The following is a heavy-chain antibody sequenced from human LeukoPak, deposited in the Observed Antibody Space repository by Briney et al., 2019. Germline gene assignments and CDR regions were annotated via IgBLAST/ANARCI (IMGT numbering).Heavy chain of an antibody. Sequence: GGSLRLSCAASGFTFSSYGMHWVRQAPGKGLEWVAVISYDGSNKYYADSVKGRFTISRDNSKNTLYLQMNSLRAEDTAVYYCAKDGAPGYSSSWYVGNWFDPWGQGTLVTVSS. D-gene: IGHD6-13*01. CDR1: GFTFSSYG. CDR2: ISYDGSNK. J-gene: IGHJ5*02. V-gene: IGHV3-30*18. CDR3: AKDGAPGYSSSWYVGNWFDP.